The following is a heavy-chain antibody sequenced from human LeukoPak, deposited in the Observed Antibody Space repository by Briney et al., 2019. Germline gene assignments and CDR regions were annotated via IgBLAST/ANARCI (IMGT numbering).Heavy chain of an antibody. CDR3: ARHSRGNAFDI. CDR1: GGSISSYY. D-gene: IGHD3-10*01. CDR2: IYYSGST. Sequence: PSETLSLTCTVSGGSISSYYWSWIRQPPGKGLEWIGYIYYSGSTNYNPSLKSRVTISVDTSKNQFSLKLSSVTAADAAVYYCARHSRGNAFDIWGQGTMVTVSS. J-gene: IGHJ3*02. V-gene: IGHV4-59*08.